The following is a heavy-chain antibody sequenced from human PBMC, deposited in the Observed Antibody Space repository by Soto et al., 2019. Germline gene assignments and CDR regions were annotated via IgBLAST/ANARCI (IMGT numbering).Heavy chain of an antibody. Sequence: SETLSLTCNVSAGSITGDSYYWTWIRQPPGKGLEWLGYISYNGRTNYNPSLKSRVTISVDTSRKQFFPRLTSVTAADTAIYYCARDPCGSDCYSGLDYWGQGSLVTVSS. CDR3: ARDPCGSDCYSGLDY. D-gene: IGHD2-21*02. J-gene: IGHJ4*02. CDR1: AGSITGDSYY. CDR2: ISYNGRT. V-gene: IGHV4-61*01.